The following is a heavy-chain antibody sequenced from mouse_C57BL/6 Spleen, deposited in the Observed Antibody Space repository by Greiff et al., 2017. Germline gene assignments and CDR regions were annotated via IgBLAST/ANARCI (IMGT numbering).Heavy chain of an antibody. CDR3: AREGSNWYFDV. CDR2: INYDGSST. J-gene: IGHJ1*03. Sequence: EVKLQESEGGLVQPGSSMKLSCTASGFTFSDYYMAWVRQVPEKGLEWVANINYDGSSTYYLDSLKSRFIISRDNAKNILYLQVSRLKSEDTATYYCAREGSNWYFDVWGTGTTVTVSS. D-gene: IGHD5-1*01. V-gene: IGHV5-16*01. CDR1: GFTFSDYY.